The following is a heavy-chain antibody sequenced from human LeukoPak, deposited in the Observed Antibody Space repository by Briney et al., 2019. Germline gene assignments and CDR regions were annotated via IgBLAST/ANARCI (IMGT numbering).Heavy chain of an antibody. Sequence: GGSLRLSCAASGLTFSDYYMTWTRQAPGKGLEWVSDISRSGNTIYYADSVKGRFTISRDNAKNSLYLQMNSLRVEDTAVYYCARVIAARPHNWFDPWGQGILVTVSS. V-gene: IGHV3-11*04. J-gene: IGHJ5*02. D-gene: IGHD6-6*01. CDR3: ARVIAARPHNWFDP. CDR1: GLTFSDYY. CDR2: ISRSGNTI.